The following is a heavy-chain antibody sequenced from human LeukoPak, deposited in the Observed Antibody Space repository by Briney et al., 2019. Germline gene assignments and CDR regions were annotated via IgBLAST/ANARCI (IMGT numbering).Heavy chain of an antibody. CDR3: ASLKFGVSQQLFTFDV. J-gene: IGHJ3*01. D-gene: IGHD5-18*01. Sequence: GGSLTLSCQVSDSAFSRLWMNWVRQAPGKELERVANIKHDGSEEYYVDSVKGRFTISRDNAKNSLYLQMNSLRAEDTAVYYCASLKFGVSQQLFTFDVWGQGTMVTVSS. V-gene: IGHV3-7*01. CDR1: DSAFSRLW. CDR2: IKHDGSEE.